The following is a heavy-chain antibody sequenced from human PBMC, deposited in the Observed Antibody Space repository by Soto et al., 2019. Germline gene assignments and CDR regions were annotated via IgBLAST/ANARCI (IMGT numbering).Heavy chain of an antibody. D-gene: IGHD3-3*01. CDR2: IYYSGST. V-gene: IGHV4-59*06. CDR3: ARGIYYDFWSGYPGYFDY. Sequence: SETLSLTCTVSGGSISSYYWSWIRQPPGKGLEWIGYIYYSGSTYYNPSLKSRVTISVDTSKNQFSLKLSSVTAADTAVYYCARGIYYDFWSGYPGYFDYWGQGTLVTVSS. CDR1: GGSISSYY. J-gene: IGHJ4*02.